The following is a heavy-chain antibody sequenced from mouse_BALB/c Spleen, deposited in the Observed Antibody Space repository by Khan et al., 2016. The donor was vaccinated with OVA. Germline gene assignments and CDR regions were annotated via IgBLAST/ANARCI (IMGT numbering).Heavy chain of an antibody. CDR1: GYSFTGYN. V-gene: IGHV1-39*01. D-gene: IGHD2-10*02. CDR2: IDPYYGGA. Sequence: VQLKQSGPELEKPGASVKISCKASGYSFTGYNMNWEKQSNGKSLEWIGNIDPYYGGATYNQKFKGKATLTVDKPSSTAYMQLQSLTSEDSAVYYCTCGYGNYVRYYFDYWGQGTTLTVSS. J-gene: IGHJ2*01. CDR3: TCGYGNYVRYYFDY.